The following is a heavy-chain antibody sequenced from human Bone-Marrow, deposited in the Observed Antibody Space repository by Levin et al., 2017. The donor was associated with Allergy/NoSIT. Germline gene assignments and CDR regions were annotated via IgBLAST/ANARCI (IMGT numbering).Heavy chain of an antibody. J-gene: IGHJ5*02. CDR3: ARAEGGYCISTSCYNWFDP. CDR2: ISSSSSYI. Sequence: AGGSLRLSCAASGFTFSSYSMNWVRQAPGKGLEWVSSISSSSSYIYYADSVKGRFTISRDNAKNSLYLQMNSLRAEDTAVYYCARAEGGYCISTSCYNWFDPWGQGTLVTVSS. CDR1: GFTFSSYS. V-gene: IGHV3-21*01. D-gene: IGHD2-2*01.